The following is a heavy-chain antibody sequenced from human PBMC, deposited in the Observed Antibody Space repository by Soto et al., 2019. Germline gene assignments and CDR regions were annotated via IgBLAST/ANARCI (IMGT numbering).Heavy chain of an antibody. CDR1: GFTFSSYW. CDR3: ARDRLYYDFWSGYYTGDNPTNNAKYGMDV. D-gene: IGHD3-3*01. J-gene: IGHJ6*02. V-gene: IGHV3-7*03. Sequence: EVQLVESGGGLVQPGGSLRLSCAASGFTFSSYWMSWVRQAPGKGLEWVANIKQDGSEKYYVDSVKGRFTISRDNAKNSLYLQRNSLRAEDTAVYYCARDRLYYDFWSGYYTGDNPTNNAKYGMDVWGQGTTVTVSS. CDR2: IKQDGSEK.